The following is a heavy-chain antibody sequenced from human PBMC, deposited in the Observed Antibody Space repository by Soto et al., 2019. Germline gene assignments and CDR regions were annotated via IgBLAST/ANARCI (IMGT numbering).Heavy chain of an antibody. CDR1: GLSFSNYG. J-gene: IGHJ4*02. D-gene: IGHD1-26*01. CDR2: ISYDGNNK. Sequence: QVQLVESGGGVVQPGRSLRLSCATSGLSFSNYGMHWVRQAPGKGLEGMAVISYDGNNKYYADSVKGRFTISRDNSKNTVYLQMNSLRTEDTAVYYCAKDGYKDRGSSEFDYWGQGTLVTVSS. CDR3: AKDGYKDRGSSEFDY. V-gene: IGHV3-30*18.